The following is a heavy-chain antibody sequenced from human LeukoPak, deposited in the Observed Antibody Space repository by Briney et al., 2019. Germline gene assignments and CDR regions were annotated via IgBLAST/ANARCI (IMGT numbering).Heavy chain of an antibody. J-gene: IGHJ4*02. CDR1: GFTFSSHG. Sequence: GGSLRLSCAASGFTFSSHGMSWVRQAPGKGLEWVSTISGSGDYTYYADSVKGRFTISRDNSKNTLYLQMNSLRAEDTAVYYCAKGDPMTPGDYWGQGTLVTVSS. V-gene: IGHV3-23*01. CDR2: ISGSGDYT. D-gene: IGHD3-10*01. CDR3: AKGDPMTPGDY.